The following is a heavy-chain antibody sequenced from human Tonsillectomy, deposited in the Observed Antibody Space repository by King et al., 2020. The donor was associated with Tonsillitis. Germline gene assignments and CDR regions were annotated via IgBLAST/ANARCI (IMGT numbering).Heavy chain of an antibody. V-gene: IGHV4-34*01. CDR2: IDHSGST. Sequence: WSWIRQPPGKGLEWIGEIDHSGSTNYNPSLKSRVTISVDTSTNLFSLTLSSVTAADTAVYYCEIASEDFAIWGQGTMVTFSS. J-gene: IGHJ3*02. CDR3: EIASEDFAI. D-gene: IGHD6-6*01.